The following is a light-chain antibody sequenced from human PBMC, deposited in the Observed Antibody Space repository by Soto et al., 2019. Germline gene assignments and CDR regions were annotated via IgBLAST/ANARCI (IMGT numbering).Light chain of an antibody. CDR2: DAS. J-gene: IGKJ4*01. Sequence: EIVMTQSPATLSVSPGEGATLSCKTSQSVSTNLAWYQHKPGRAPRLLIYDASTRASGIPARFSGSGSGTEFTLSISSLQSEDVATYYCQMYTSAPPRFTFGGGTKVEIK. CDR3: QMYTSAPPRFT. CDR1: QSVSTN. V-gene: IGKV3-15*01.